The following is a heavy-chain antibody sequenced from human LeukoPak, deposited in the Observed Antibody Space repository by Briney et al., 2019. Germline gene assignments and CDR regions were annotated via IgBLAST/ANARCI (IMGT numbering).Heavy chain of an antibody. CDR3: ARGILPRITVAGTVSDAFDI. D-gene: IGHD6-19*01. V-gene: IGHV1-18*01. CDR2: ISAYNGNT. J-gene: IGHJ3*02. CDR1: GYTFTSYG. Sequence: ASVKVSCKASGYTFTSYGISWVRQAPGQGLEWMGWISAYNGNTNYAQKLQGRVTMTTDTSTSTAYMELRSLRSDDTAVYYCARGILPRITVAGTVSDAFDIWGQGTMVTVSS.